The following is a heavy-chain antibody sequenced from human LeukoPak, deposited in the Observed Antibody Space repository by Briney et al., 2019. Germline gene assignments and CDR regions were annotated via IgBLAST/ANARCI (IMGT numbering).Heavy chain of an antibody. CDR1: GAPIRSGDYY. J-gene: IGHJ3*02. CDR3: ARDCSGGSCYGAFDI. CDR2: IYDSGST. V-gene: IGHV4-30-4*01. Sequence: PSQTLSLTYTVSGAPIRSGDYYWGWIRQPPGKVLEWIEYIYDSGSTYYNPSLKSRITISVDTSENRFSLKLSSVTATDTAVYYCARDCSGGSCYGAFDIWGQGTMVTVSS. D-gene: IGHD2-15*01.